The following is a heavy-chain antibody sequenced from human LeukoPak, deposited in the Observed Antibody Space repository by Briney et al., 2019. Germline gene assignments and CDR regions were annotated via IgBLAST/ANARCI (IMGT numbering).Heavy chain of an antibody. V-gene: IGHV3-48*04. CDR1: GFTFSSYG. CDR3: AREKIAVGGDALDI. CDR2: ITSSGSSI. J-gene: IGHJ3*02. D-gene: IGHD6-19*01. Sequence: GGSLRLSCAASGFTFSSYGVHWVRQAPGKGLEWVSYITSSGSSIFYADSVKGRFTISRENAKNSLYLQMNSLRAEDTAVYYCAREKIAVGGDALDIWGQGTMVTVSS.